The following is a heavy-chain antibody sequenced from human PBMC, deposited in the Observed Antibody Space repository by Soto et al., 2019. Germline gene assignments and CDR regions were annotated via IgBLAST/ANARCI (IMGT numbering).Heavy chain of an antibody. Sequence: GGSLRLSCAASGFTFSNYAMSWVRQAPGKGLEWVSTISGSGDNTDYVDSVKGRFTISRDNSKNTLYLQMNSLRAEDTAVYYCAKDPTYCSSTSCPNDAFDIWGQGTMVTVSS. V-gene: IGHV3-23*01. CDR1: GFTFSNYA. CDR2: ISGSGDNT. J-gene: IGHJ3*02. D-gene: IGHD2-2*01. CDR3: AKDPTYCSSTSCPNDAFDI.